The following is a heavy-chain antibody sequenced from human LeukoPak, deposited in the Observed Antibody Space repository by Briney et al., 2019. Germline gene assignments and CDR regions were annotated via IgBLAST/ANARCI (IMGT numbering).Heavy chain of an antibody. CDR2: IYYSGST. Sequence: PSETLSLTCTVSGGSISSYYWSWLRQPPGKGLEWIGYIYYSGSTNYNPSLKSRVTISADTSKNQFSLKVSSVTAADSAVYYRARGQIYFDYWGQGTLVAVSS. V-gene: IGHV4-59*08. J-gene: IGHJ4*02. CDR3: ARGQIYFDY. CDR1: GGSISSYY.